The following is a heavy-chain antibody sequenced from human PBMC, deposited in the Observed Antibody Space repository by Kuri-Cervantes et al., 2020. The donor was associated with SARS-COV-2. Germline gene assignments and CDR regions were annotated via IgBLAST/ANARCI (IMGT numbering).Heavy chain of an antibody. V-gene: IGHV1-3*01. J-gene: IGHJ6*02. CDR1: GYTLTSYA. CDR2: INAGNGNT. CDR3: AREYYDSSGYYYYYYYGMDV. D-gene: IGHD3-22*01. Sequence: ASVKVSCKASGYTLTSYAMHWVRQAPGQRLEWMGWINAGNGNTKYSQKFQGRVTITRDTSASTAYMELSSLRSEDTAVYYCAREYYDSSGYYYYYYYGMDVWGQGTTVTV.